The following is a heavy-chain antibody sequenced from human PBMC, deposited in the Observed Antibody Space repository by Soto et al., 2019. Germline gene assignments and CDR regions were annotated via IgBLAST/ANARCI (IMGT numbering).Heavy chain of an antibody. D-gene: IGHD3-10*01. CDR1: GGSFSGYD. CDR2: INHSEST. Sequence: SETLSLTCAVYGGSFSGYDLSWIRQPPGKGLEWIGEINHSESTNYNPSLKSRVSISVDTSKNQFSLKLSSVTAANTAVYYCARGLRYYGGYRGYYYYYMDVWGKGTTVTVSS. CDR3: ARGLRYYGGYRGYYYYYMDV. V-gene: IGHV4-34*01. J-gene: IGHJ6*03.